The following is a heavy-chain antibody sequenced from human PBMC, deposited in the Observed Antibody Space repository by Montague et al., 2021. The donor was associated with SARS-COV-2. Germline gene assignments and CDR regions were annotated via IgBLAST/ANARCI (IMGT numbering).Heavy chain of an antibody. V-gene: IGHV3-30-3*01. CDR2: ISYDGSNK. Sequence: SLRLSCAASGFTFSSYAMHWVRQAPGKGLEWVAVISYDGSNKYYADSVKGRFTISRDNSKNTLYLQMNSLRAEDTAVYYCARVPPGLLWFGEIDHWGQGTLVTVSS. CDR3: ARVPPGLLWFGEIDH. CDR1: GFTFSSYA. D-gene: IGHD3-10*01. J-gene: IGHJ5*02.